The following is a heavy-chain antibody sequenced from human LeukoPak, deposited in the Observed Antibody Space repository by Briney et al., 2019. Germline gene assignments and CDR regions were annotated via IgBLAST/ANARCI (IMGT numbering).Heavy chain of an antibody. Sequence: SETLSLTCTVSGGSISSSSYYWGWIRQPPGKGLEWIGSIYYSGSTYYNPSLKSRVTISVDTSKNQFSLKLSSVTAADTAVYYCARDLSSGAVAGHFDYWGQGTVVTVSS. CDR2: IYYSGST. D-gene: IGHD6-19*01. V-gene: IGHV4-39*07. J-gene: IGHJ4*02. CDR3: ARDLSSGAVAGHFDY. CDR1: GGSISSSSYY.